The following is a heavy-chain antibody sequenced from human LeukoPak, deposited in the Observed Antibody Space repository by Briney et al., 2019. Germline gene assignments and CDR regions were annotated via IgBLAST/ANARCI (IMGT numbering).Heavy chain of an antibody. V-gene: IGHV3-74*01. D-gene: IGHD2-21*02. CDR1: GFPFCSYA. CDR2: VKSDGRST. Sequence: GGSLRLSCAASGFPFCSYAMHWVRHATGRGLVWVCRVKSDGRSTSHADSVKGRFTISRDNARNTLYLKMNSLRAEDTAVYYCARDGFLGPVTAYLDYWGQGTPVTVSS. CDR3: ARDGFLGPVTAYLDY. J-gene: IGHJ4*02.